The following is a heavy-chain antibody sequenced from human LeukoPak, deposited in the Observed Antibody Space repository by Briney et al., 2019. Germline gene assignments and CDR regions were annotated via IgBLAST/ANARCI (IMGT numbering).Heavy chain of an antibody. D-gene: IGHD2-15*01. J-gene: IGHJ6*03. CDR2: ISSSSSTI. CDR3: ARDYVVVVSAARGDYYYYMDV. Sequence: GGSLRLSCAASGFTFSSYSMNWVRQAPGKGLEGVSYISSSSSTIYYADSVKGGFTISGDNAKNSLYLQMNSLRAEDTAVYYCARDYVVVVSAARGDYYYYMDVWGKGTTVTVSS. CDR1: GFTFSSYS. V-gene: IGHV3-48*01.